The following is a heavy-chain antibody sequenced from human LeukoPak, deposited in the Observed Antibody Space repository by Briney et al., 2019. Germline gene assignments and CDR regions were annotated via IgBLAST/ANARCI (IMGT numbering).Heavy chain of an antibody. J-gene: IGHJ5*01. Sequence: SETLSLTCTVSRGSIRTADYYWAWVRQPPGEGLEWLGSNYFSGTPYFNPSIKSRVADSIDTSTNQFSLKVTSVNASDTAVYFCARTSSWYAGAWFDSWGQGTLVTLSS. CDR1: RGSIRTADYY. CDR2: NYFSGTP. D-gene: IGHD6-13*01. CDR3: ARTSSWYAGAWFDS. V-gene: IGHV4-39*01.